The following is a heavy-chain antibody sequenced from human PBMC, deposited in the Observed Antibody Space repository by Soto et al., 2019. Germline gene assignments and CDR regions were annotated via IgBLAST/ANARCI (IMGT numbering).Heavy chain of an antibody. CDR1: GGSFSGYY. CDR2: INHSGST. V-gene: IGHV4-34*01. Sequence: PSETLSLTCAVYGGSFSGYYWSWIRQPPGKGLEWIGEINHSGSTNYNPSLKSRVTISVDTSKNQFSLKLSSVTAADTAVYYCARERTHNPGWGQGALVTVSS. D-gene: IGHD1-20*01. CDR3: ARERTHNPG. J-gene: IGHJ4*02.